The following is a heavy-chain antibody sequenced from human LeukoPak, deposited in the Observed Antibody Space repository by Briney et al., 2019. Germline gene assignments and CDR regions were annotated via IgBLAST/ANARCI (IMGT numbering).Heavy chain of an antibody. Sequence: GESLKISCKGSGYSFTSYWIGWVRQMPGKGLEWMGIIYPGDSDTRYSPSFQGQVTISADKSISTAYLQWSSLKASDTAIYYCARRQYYYGSGSYYNPDWYFDLWGRGTLVTVSS. J-gene: IGHJ2*01. D-gene: IGHD3-10*01. CDR3: ARRQYYYGSGSYYNPDWYFDL. CDR1: GYSFTSYW. CDR2: IYPGDSDT. V-gene: IGHV5-51*01.